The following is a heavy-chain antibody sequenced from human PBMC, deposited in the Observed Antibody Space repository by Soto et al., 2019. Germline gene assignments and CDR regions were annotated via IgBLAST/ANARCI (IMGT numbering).Heavy chain of an antibody. Sequence: PGGSLRLSCAASGFTFSSYAMSWVRQAPGKGLEWVSAISGSGGSTYYADSVKGRFTISRDNSKNTLYLQMNSLRAEDTAVYYCAKVSHQQWLAPSDYWGQGTLVTGSS. D-gene: IGHD6-19*01. CDR2: ISGSGGST. CDR3: AKVSHQQWLAPSDY. J-gene: IGHJ4*02. V-gene: IGHV3-23*01. CDR1: GFTFSSYA.